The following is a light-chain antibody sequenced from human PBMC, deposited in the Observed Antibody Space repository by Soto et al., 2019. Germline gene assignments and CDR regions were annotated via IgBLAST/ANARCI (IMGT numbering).Light chain of an antibody. CDR1: QDINKF. CDR3: QQYDNYDIT. V-gene: IGKV1-33*01. Sequence: DIQMTQSPSSLSASVGDTVTITCQASQDINKFLNWYQQKPGKAPKLLIYDVSNLETGVPSRFSGSGSETHFTLTINSLQTEDIATYYCQQYDNYDITFGQGTRLDIK. CDR2: DVS. J-gene: IGKJ5*01.